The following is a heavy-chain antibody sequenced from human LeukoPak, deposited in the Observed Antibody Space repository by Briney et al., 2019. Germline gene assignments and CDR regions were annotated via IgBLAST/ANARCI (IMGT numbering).Heavy chain of an antibody. J-gene: IGHJ4*02. CDR1: GYTFTGYY. CDR3: AREIAAAGSFDY. V-gene: IGHV1-2*02. D-gene: IGHD6-13*01. Sequence: GASVKVSCKASGYTFTGYYMHWVRQAPGQGFEWMGWINPNTGGTKYAQKFQGRVTMTRDTSISTAYMELSRLRSDDTAVYYCAREIAAAGSFDYWGQGTLVTVSS. CDR2: INPNTGGT.